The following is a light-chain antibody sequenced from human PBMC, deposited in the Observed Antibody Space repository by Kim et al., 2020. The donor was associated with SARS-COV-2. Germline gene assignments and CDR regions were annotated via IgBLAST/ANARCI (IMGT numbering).Light chain of an antibody. V-gene: IGLV3-9*01. CDR3: QVWDSSTAHYV. CDR1: NIGSKN. J-gene: IGLJ1*01. CDR2: GDS. Sequence: LGQTARITCGGNNIGSKNVHWYQQKPGQAPVLVIYGDSNRPSGIPERFSGSNSGNTATLTISRAQAGDEADYYCQVWDSSTAHYVFGTGTKVTVL.